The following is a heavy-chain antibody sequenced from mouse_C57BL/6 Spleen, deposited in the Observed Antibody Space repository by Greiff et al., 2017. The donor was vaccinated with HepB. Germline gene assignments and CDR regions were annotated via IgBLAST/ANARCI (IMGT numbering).Heavy chain of an antibody. D-gene: IGHD1-1*01. CDR3: ARLSPYYDSSYGYFDV. Sequence: VQLQQSGPELVKPGASVKISCKASGYTFTDYNMDWVKQSHGKSLEWIGGINPNNGGTIYNQKFKGKATLTVDKSSSTAYMELRSLTSEDTAVYYCARLSPYYDSSYGYFDVWGQGTTVTVSS. V-gene: IGHV1-18*01. CDR1: GYTFTDYN. J-gene: IGHJ1*01. CDR2: INPNNGGT.